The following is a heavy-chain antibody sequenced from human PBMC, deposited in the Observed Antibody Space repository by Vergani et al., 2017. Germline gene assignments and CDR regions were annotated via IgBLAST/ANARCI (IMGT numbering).Heavy chain of an antibody. J-gene: IGHJ4*02. CDR3: GRGSNNYN. V-gene: IGHV3-23*01. CDR2: IKNTGDST. D-gene: IGHD5-24*01. Sequence: EVQLLQSEGAVVQPGGSPRPFFVASGITLSSHAMSWVRQGHGQGPDWVSSIKNTGDSTHYADSVKGRFTITRDNSKNTLYLQMNSLRVEDTAVYYCGRGSNNYNWGQGTLVTVSS. CDR1: GITLSSHA.